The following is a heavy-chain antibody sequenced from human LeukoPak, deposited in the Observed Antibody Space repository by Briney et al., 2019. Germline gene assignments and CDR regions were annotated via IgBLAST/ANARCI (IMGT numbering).Heavy chain of an antibody. CDR1: GYTFTGYY. Sequence: ASVKVSCKASGYTFTGYYMHLVRQAPGQGLEWMGWINPNSGGTNYAQKFQGRVTMTSDTSISTAYMELSRLRSDDTAVYYCATRHHDYDDAFDIWGQGTMVTVSS. V-gene: IGHV1-2*02. CDR2: INPNSGGT. J-gene: IGHJ3*02. D-gene: IGHD1-14*01. CDR3: ATRHHDYDDAFDI.